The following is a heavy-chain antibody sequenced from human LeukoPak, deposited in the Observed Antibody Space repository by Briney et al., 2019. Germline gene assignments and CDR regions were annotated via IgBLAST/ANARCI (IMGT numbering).Heavy chain of an antibody. Sequence: GASVKVSCKASGYTFTNYGISWVRQAPGQGLEWMGWINPNSGGTNYAQKFQGRVTMTRDTSISTAYMELSRLRSDDTAVYYCAKGYYGSGSYGWFDYWGQGTLVTVSS. D-gene: IGHD3-10*01. CDR2: INPNSGGT. V-gene: IGHV1-2*02. CDR3: AKGYYGSGSYGWFDY. J-gene: IGHJ4*02. CDR1: GYTFTNYG.